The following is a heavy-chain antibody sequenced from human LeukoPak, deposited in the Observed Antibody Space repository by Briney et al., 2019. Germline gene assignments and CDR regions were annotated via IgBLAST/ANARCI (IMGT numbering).Heavy chain of an antibody. CDR2: IYYSGST. J-gene: IGHJ5*02. CDR3: ARESLTGTTHP. CDR1: GGSISSGGYS. D-gene: IGHD1-7*01. V-gene: IGHV4-30-4*07. Sequence: PSQTLSLTCAVSGGSISSGGYSWSWIRQPPGKGLEWIGYIYYSGSTNYNPSLKSRVTISVDKSKNQFSLKLSSVTAADTAVYYCARESLTGTTHPWGQGTLVTVSS.